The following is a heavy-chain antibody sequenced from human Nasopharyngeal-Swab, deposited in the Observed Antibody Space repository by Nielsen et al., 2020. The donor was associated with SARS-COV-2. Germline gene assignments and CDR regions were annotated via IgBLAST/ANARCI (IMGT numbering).Heavy chain of an antibody. V-gene: IGHV3-21*01. Sequence: GESLKISCAASGFTFSSYSMNWVRQAPGKGLEWVSSISSSSSYIYYADPVKGRFTISRDNAKNSLYLQMNSLRAEDTAVYYCARDGGNSSSWYWYYYYYMDVWGKGTTVTVSS. CDR3: ARDGGNSSSWYWYYYYYMDV. CDR1: GFTFSSYS. D-gene: IGHD6-13*01. CDR2: ISSSSSYI. J-gene: IGHJ6*03.